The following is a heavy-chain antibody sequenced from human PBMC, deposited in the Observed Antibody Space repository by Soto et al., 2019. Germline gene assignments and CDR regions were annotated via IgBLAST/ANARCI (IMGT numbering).Heavy chain of an antibody. Sequence: GGSLRLSCAASGFTFSSDAMSWVRLAPGTGLECVSVVSGGGETTYYSDSVKGRFTISRDNSKNPLYLQLSSLTAADTALYYCAKDLSLNGGNTNRYFDYWGQGTRVTVS. D-gene: IGHD2-15*01. J-gene: IGHJ4*02. CDR3: AKDLSLNGGNTNRYFDY. V-gene: IGHV3-23*01. CDR1: GFTFSSDA. CDR2: VSGGGETT.